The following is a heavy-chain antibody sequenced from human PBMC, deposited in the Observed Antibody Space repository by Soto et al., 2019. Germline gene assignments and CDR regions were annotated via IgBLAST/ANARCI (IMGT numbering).Heavy chain of an antibody. D-gene: IGHD3-22*01. CDR3: ARGDGPYDSSGYYES. CDR2: IYYSGST. J-gene: IGHJ5*02. V-gene: IGHV4-59*01. CDR1: GGSISSYY. Sequence: SETLSLTCTVSGGSISSYYWSWIRQPPGKGLEWIGYIYYSGSTNYNPSLKSRVTISVDTSKNQFSLKLSSVTAADTAVYYCARGDGPYDSSGYYESWGQGTLVTVSS.